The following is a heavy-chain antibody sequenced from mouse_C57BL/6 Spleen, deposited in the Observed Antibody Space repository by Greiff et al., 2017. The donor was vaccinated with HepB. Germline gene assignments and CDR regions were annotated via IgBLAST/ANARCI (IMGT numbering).Heavy chain of an antibody. J-gene: IGHJ1*03. CDR1: GYTFNSYT. V-gene: IGHV1-4*01. CDR3: ARGTTGRGYFDV. Sequence: VQLQQSGAELARPGASVKMSCKASGYTFNSYTMHWVKQRPGQGLEWIGYINPSSGYTKYNQKFKDKATLTADKSSSTAYMQLSSLTSEDSAVYYCARGTTGRGYFDVWGTGTTVTVSS. CDR2: INPSSGYT. D-gene: IGHD1-1*01.